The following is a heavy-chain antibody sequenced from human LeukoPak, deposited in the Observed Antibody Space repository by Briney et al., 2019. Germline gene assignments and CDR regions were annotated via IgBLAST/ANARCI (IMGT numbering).Heavy chain of an antibody. CDR1: GGSISSGGYY. D-gene: IGHD2/OR15-2a*01. Sequence: PSETLSLTCTVSGGSISSGGYYWSWIRQHPGKGLEWIGYIYYSGSTYYNPSLKSRVTISVDTSKNQFSVKLSSVTAADTAVYCCARLEDSRAVIEYWGRGTLVSVSS. V-gene: IGHV4-31*03. J-gene: IGHJ4*02. CDR2: IYYSGST. CDR3: ARLEDSRAVIEY.